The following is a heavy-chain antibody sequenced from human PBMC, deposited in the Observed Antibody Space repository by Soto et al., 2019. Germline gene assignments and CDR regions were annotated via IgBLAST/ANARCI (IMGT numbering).Heavy chain of an antibody. V-gene: IGHV1-69*12. CDR3: SRDNDRLQLGWNYWCMGDV. CDR1: GGTFSSSA. D-gene: IGHD1-7*01. J-gene: IGHJ6*04. Sequence: QVQLVQSGAEMKEPGSSVKVSCKTSGGTFSSSAISWLRQAPGQGLEWMGGIIPLFRTPDYAQKFQGRVTSAADESTSTANMELSSLISEDRAVYYCSRDNDRLQLGWNYWCMGDVGGDGTAITVSS. CDR2: IIPLFRTP.